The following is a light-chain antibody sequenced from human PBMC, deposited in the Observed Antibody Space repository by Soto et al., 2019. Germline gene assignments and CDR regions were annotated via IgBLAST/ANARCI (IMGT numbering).Light chain of an antibody. CDR2: GAS. V-gene: IGKV3-20*01. CDR1: QSVTSNY. CDR3: QQYGSSPGT. J-gene: IGKJ1*01. Sequence: EIVLTQSPGTVSLSPGERATLSCRASQSVTSNYLAWYQQKPGQAPRLLIFGASIRDTGIPDRFSGSGSGTDFTLTISRLEPEDFAVYYCQQYGSSPGTFGQGTKVDIK.